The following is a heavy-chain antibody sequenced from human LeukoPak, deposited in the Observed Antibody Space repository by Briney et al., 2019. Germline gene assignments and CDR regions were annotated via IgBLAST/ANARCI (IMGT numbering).Heavy chain of an antibody. V-gene: IGHV3-74*01. CDR3: AKEESDYFDL. J-gene: IGHJ2*01. CDR2: INSDGSNT. D-gene: IGHD2/OR15-2a*01. Sequence: GGSLRLSCAASGFTFSDYWMHWVRQAPGKGLVWVSRINSDGSNTGYADSVKGRFTISRDNAKKSLYLQMNSLRAEDTAVYYCAKEESDYFDLWGRGTLVTVSS. CDR1: GFTFSDYW.